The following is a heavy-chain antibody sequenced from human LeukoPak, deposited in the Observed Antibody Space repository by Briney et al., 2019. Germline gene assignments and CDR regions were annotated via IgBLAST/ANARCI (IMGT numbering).Heavy chain of an antibody. CDR2: ISGSGGAT. Sequence: PGGSLRLSCAASGFTFVNFGMSWVRQAPGKGLEWVSGISGSGGATYSADSVKGRFTISRDNSKNTLYLQMNSLRAEDTAVYYCAKMVREWRPVTPADYWGQGTLVTVSS. J-gene: IGHJ4*02. D-gene: IGHD4-11*01. CDR3: AKMVREWRPVTPADY. CDR1: GFTFVNFG. V-gene: IGHV3-23*01.